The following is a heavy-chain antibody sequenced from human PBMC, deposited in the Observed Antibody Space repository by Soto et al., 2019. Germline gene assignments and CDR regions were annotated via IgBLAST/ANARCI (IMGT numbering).Heavy chain of an antibody. CDR1: GFTFSSYW. V-gene: IGHV3-74*01. CDR3: ASDEDSSGWYYFDY. Sequence: EVQLVESGGGLVQPGGSLRLSCAASGFTFSSYWMHWVRQAPGKGLMWVSRINRDGSTTSYADSVKGRFTISRDNAKNTLYLQMNSLRAEDTAVYYCASDEDSSGWYYFDYWGQGTLVTVSS. J-gene: IGHJ4*02. D-gene: IGHD6-19*01. CDR2: INRDGSTT.